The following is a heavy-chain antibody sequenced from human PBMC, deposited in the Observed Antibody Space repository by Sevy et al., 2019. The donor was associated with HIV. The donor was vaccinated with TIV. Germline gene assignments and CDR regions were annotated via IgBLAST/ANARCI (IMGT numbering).Heavy chain of an antibody. CDR3: ARVGVGACTGTNCSRNDY. Sequence: GGSLRLSCAASGFRISGYTMNWVRQAPGKGLEWVPSISSGSSFIYYAYSLKGRFTISRDNARNLLYLQMNSLRVEDTAVYYCARVGVGACTGTNCSRNDYWGQGTLVTVSS. CDR2: ISSGSSFI. CDR1: GFRISGYT. J-gene: IGHJ4*02. D-gene: IGHD2-8*02. V-gene: IGHV3-21*01.